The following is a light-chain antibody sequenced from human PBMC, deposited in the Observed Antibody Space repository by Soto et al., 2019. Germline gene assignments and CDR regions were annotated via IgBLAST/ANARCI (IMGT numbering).Light chain of an antibody. CDR3: QQSYSTPGT. Sequence: DIQMTQSPSSLSASVGDRVTITCRASQSISSYLNWYQQKPGKAPKLLIYAASSLQSRVPSRFSGSASGTDFTLTISSLQPEDFATYYCQQSYSTPGTFGQGTEVEIK. V-gene: IGKV1-39*01. CDR2: AAS. CDR1: QSISSY. J-gene: IGKJ1*01.